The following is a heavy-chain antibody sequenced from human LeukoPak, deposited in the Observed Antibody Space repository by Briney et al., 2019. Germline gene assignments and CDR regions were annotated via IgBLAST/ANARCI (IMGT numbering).Heavy chain of an antibody. CDR1: GFTFDDYG. D-gene: IGHD6-13*01. Sequence: PGGSLRLSRAASGFTFDDYGMSWIRQPPGKGLEWIGEINHSGSTNYNPSLKSRVTLSVDTSKNQFSLKLSSVTAADTAVYYCARTLSRIAAAPNCFDPWGQGTLVTVSS. CDR2: INHSGST. CDR3: ARTLSRIAAAPNCFDP. J-gene: IGHJ5*02. V-gene: IGHV4-34*01.